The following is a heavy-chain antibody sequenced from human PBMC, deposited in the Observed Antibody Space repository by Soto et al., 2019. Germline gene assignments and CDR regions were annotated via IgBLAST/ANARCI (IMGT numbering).Heavy chain of an antibody. V-gene: IGHV4-59*01. J-gene: IGHJ6*03. Sequence: SETLSLTCTVSGGSISSYYWSWIRQPPGKGLEWIGYIYYSGSTNYNPSLKSRVTISVDTSKNQFSLKLSSVTAADTAVYYCARVDITIFGVVSGSQAYYMDVWGKGTTVTVSS. CDR1: GGSISSYY. CDR2: IYYSGST. D-gene: IGHD3-3*01. CDR3: ARVDITIFGVVSGSQAYYMDV.